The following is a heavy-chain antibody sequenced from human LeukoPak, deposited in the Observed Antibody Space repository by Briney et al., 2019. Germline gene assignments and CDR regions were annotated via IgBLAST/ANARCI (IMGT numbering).Heavy chain of an antibody. CDR3: ASSPRGYSYGYIDY. V-gene: IGHV3-23*01. D-gene: IGHD5-18*01. CDR1: GFTFSSYA. J-gene: IGHJ4*02. CDR2: ISGSGGST. Sequence: GGSLRLSWAASGFTFSSYAMSWVRQAPGKGREWVSAISGSGGSTYYADSVKGRFTISGDHSKNTLYLQMNSLRAEDTAVYYCASSPRGYSYGYIDYWGQGTLVTVSS.